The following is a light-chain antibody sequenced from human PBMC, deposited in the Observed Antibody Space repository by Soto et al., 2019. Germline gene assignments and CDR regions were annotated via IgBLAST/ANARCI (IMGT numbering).Light chain of an antibody. CDR3: QQYSSSPS. Sequence: EIVMTQSPTTLSVSPGARATLSRRASQSVSTNLAWYQQKPGQVPSLLIYGASTRASGIPARFSGSGSGTEFTLTIGSLQSEDFAVYYCQQYSSSPSVGQGTRLEIK. J-gene: IGKJ5*01. CDR1: QSVSTN. V-gene: IGKV3-15*01. CDR2: GAS.